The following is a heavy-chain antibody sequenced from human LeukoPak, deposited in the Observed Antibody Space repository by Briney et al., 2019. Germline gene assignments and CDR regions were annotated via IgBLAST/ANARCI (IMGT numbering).Heavy chain of an antibody. Sequence: SETLSLACTVSGGSISSYYWSWIRQPPGKGLEWIGYIYYSGSTNYNPSLKSRVTISVDTSKNQFSLKLSSVTAADTAVYYCARRYSGSYYNYYGMDVWGQGTTVTVSS. CDR1: GGSISSYY. D-gene: IGHD1-26*01. V-gene: IGHV4-59*01. CDR2: IYYSGST. CDR3: ARRYSGSYYNYYGMDV. J-gene: IGHJ6*02.